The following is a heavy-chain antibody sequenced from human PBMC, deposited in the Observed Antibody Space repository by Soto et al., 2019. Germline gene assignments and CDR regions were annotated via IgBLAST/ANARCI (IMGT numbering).Heavy chain of an antibody. J-gene: IGHJ5*02. V-gene: IGHV3-33*01. Sequence: QVQLVESGGGVVQPGRSLRLSCAASGFTFSSYGMHWVRQAPGKGLEWVAVIWYDGSNQYYADSVKGRFTISRDNSKNPLYLQMNSLRAEDTAVYYCARDTPFCTNGVCLNWFDRWCQVTLVTASS. D-gene: IGHD2-8*01. CDR3: ARDTPFCTNGVCLNWFDR. CDR1: GFTFSSYG. CDR2: IWYDGSNQ.